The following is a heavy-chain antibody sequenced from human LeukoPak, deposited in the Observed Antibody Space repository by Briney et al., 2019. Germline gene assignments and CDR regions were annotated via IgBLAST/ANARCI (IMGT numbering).Heavy chain of an antibody. J-gene: IGHJ6*02. CDR3: ARGRGYYYYGMDV. CDR2: ISSISSYI. V-gene: IGHV3-21*01. Sequence: PGRSLTLPSAASGFTFSSYSTNWVRQAQGKGLEWVSSISSISSYIYYADSVKDRFTISRDNAKNSLYLQMNSLRAEDTAVYYCARGRGYYYYGMDVWGQGSTVTVSS. D-gene: IGHD5-24*01. CDR1: GFTFSSYS.